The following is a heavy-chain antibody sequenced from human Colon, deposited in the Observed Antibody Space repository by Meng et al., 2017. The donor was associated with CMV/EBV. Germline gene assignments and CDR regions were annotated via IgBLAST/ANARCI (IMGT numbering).Heavy chain of an antibody. V-gene: IGHV1-2*02. J-gene: IGHJ4*02. CDR2: INPNSGGT. CDR1: GYPFPGYY. CDR3: ARVRNWNDLDY. Sequence: SCTASGYPFPGYYMHWVRQAPGQGLEWMGWINPNSGGTNYAQKFQGRVTMTRDTSISTAYMELSRLRSDDTAVYYCARVRNWNDLDYWGQGTLVTVSS. D-gene: IGHD1-20*01.